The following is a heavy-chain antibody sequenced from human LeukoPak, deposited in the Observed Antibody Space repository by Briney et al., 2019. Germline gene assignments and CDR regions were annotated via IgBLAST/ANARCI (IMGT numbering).Heavy chain of an antibody. Sequence: GGSLRLSCAAPGFNFTNYAMNWVRQAPGRGLEWVSLISSSGGSTYYAGSVKGRFIISRDNSKNTLYLQMNSLRAEDTAVYYCAKGHGGSTWYMGGDYWGQGTLVTVSS. D-gene: IGHD6-13*01. J-gene: IGHJ4*02. V-gene: IGHV3-23*01. CDR1: GFNFTNYA. CDR2: ISSSGGST. CDR3: AKGHGGSTWYMGGDY.